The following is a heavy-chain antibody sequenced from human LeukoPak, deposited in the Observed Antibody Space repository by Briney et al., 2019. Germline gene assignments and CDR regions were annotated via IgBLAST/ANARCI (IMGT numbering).Heavy chain of an antibody. D-gene: IGHD6-13*01. CDR3: ARVSSSWYQDWYFDL. CDR1: GGSFSGYY. J-gene: IGHJ2*01. Sequence: SETLSLTCAVYGGSFSGYYWSWIRQPPGKGLEWIGEINHSGSTNYNPSLKSRVIMSVDTSKNQFSLKLSSVTAADTAVYYCARVSSSWYQDWYFDLWGRGTLVTVSS. CDR2: INHSGST. V-gene: IGHV4-34*01.